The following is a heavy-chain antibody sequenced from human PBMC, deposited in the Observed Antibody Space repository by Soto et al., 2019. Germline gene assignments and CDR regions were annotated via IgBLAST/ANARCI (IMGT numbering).Heavy chain of an antibody. CDR2: ISGYNGNT. CDR3: VRGAHGSGYAVY. D-gene: IGHD3-3*01. CDR1: GYVFTTYG. V-gene: IGHV1-18*01. J-gene: IGHJ4*02. Sequence: QVQLVQSGAEVKKPGASVKVSCKTSGYVFTTYGVHWVRQAPGQGLEWMGWISGYNGNTNYPQKFQGRVTMTTDTSRSTAYMELRSLTLEDTAVYYCVRGAHGSGYAVYWGQGTLVTVSS.